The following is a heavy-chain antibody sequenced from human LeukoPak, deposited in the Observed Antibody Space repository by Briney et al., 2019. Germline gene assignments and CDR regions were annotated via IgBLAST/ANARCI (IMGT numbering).Heavy chain of an antibody. CDR2: INPNSGGT. Sequence: ASVKVSCRASGYTFTGYYMHWVRQAPGQGLEWMGWINPNSGGTNYAQKFQGRVTMTRDTSISTAYMELSRLRSDDTAVYYCARHAKTYYYDSSGYLDAFDIWGQGTMVTVSS. J-gene: IGHJ3*02. V-gene: IGHV1-2*02. D-gene: IGHD3-22*01. CDR1: GYTFTGYY. CDR3: ARHAKTYYYDSSGYLDAFDI.